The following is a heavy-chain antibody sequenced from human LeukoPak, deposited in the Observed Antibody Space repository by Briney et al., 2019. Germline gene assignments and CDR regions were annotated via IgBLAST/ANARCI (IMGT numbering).Heavy chain of an antibody. V-gene: IGHV3-7*01. D-gene: IGHD3-16*02. Sequence: HPGGSLRLSCAASGFTFSNYYMSWVRQAPGKGLKWVANIKQDGSEKYCVDSVKGRFTVSRDNAKNSLYLQMNSLRVDDTAVYYCARNMITFGGVIVVWGQGTLVTVSS. CDR1: GFTFSNYY. J-gene: IGHJ4*02. CDR3: ARNMITFGGVIVV. CDR2: IKQDGSEK.